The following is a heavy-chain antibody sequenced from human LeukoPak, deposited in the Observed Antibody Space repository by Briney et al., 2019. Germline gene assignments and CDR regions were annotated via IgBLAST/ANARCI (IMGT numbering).Heavy chain of an antibody. CDR2: IIPIFGTA. J-gene: IGHJ4*02. CDR1: GGTFSIYA. Sequence: SVTVSCKASGGTFSIYAISWVRQAPGQGLEWMGGIIPIFGTANYAQKFQGRVTITADESTSTAYMELSSLRSEDTAVYYCARGGLLELPLDYWGQGTLVTVSS. V-gene: IGHV1-69*13. CDR3: ARGGLLELPLDY. D-gene: IGHD5-24*01.